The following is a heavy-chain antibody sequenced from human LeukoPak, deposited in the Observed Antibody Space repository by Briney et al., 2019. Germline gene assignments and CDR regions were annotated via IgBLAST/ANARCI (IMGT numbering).Heavy chain of an antibody. D-gene: IGHD6-13*01. Sequence: ASVKVSCKASGYTFTGYYMHWVRQAPGQGLEWMGIINPSGGSTSYAQKFQGRVTMTRDTSTSAVYMDLSSLRSEDTAVYYYARSSIIAAAGPYYFDYWGQGTLVTVSS. CDR2: INPSGGST. CDR1: GYTFTGYY. CDR3: ARSSIIAAAGPYYFDY. V-gene: IGHV1-46*01. J-gene: IGHJ4*02.